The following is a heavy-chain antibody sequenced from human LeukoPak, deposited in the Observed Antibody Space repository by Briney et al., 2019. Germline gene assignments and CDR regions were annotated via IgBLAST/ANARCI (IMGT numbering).Heavy chain of an antibody. J-gene: IGHJ4*02. D-gene: IGHD3-22*01. CDR3: AFRGRVTMIVQTFDY. CDR1: GFTFSGYA. V-gene: IGHV3-23*01. Sequence: GGSLRLSCAASGFTFSGYAMNWVRQAPGKGLEWVSAISGSGGSTYYADSVKGRFTISRDNSKNTLYLQMNSLRAEDTAVYYCAFRGRVTMIVQTFDYWGQGTLVTASS. CDR2: ISGSGGST.